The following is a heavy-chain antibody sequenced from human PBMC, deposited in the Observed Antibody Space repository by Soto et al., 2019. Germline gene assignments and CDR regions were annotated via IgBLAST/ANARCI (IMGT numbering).Heavy chain of an antibody. CDR1: GLTFSDRY. J-gene: IGHJ4*02. D-gene: IGHD4-17*01. CDR3: TTVTTADYYFDY. CDR2: IRKKINSYTT. V-gene: IGHV3-72*01. Sequence: PGGSLRLSCAASGLTFSDRYMDWVRQAPGKGLEWVGRIRKKINSYTTEYAASVKGRFIISRDDSTNSLYLQMSSLKTEDTAVYYCTTVTTADYYFDYCGQGLLVTLSS.